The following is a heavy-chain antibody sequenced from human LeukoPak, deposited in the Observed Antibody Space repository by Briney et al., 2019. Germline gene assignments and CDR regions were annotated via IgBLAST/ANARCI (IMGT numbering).Heavy chain of an antibody. V-gene: IGHV4-34*01. Sequence: PSETLSLTCAVYGGSFGGYYWSWIRQPPGKGLEWIGEINHSGSTNYNPSLKSRVTISVDTSKNQFSLKLSSVTAADTAVYYCARFRRGYCSSTSCPASWFDPWGQGTLVTVSS. D-gene: IGHD2-2*01. CDR2: INHSGST. CDR1: GGSFGGYY. CDR3: ARFRRGYCSSTSCPASWFDP. J-gene: IGHJ5*02.